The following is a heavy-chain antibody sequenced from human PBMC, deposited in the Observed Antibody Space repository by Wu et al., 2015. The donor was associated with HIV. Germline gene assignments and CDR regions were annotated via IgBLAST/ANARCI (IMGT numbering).Heavy chain of an antibody. CDR2: IIPIFGTA. D-gene: IGHD3-22*01. V-gene: IGHV1-69*12. Sequence: QVQLVQSGAEVKKPGSSVKVSCKASGGTFSSYAISWVRQAPGRGLEWMGGIIPIFGTANYAQKFQGRVTITADESTSTAYMELSSLRSEDTAVYYCARDSVGDYYDSSGYYRTWGQGTLVTVSS. J-gene: IGHJ5*02. CDR1: GGTFSSYA. CDR3: ARDSVGDYYDSSGYYRT.